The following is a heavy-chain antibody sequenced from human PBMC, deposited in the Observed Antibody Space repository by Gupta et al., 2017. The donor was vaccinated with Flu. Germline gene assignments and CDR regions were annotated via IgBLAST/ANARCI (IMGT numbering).Heavy chain of an antibody. V-gene: IGHV1-69*01. Sequence: GTANYAQKFQETVTITADESTSTVYMEMNGLRSEDTAIYYCARTKERDSGSYYDAFDVWGQGTKVTGSS. CDR2: GTA. CDR3: ARTKERDSGSYYDAFDV. J-gene: IGHJ3*01. D-gene: IGHD1-26*01.